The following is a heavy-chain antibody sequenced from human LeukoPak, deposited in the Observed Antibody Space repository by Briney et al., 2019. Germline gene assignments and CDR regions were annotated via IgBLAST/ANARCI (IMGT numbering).Heavy chain of an antibody. J-gene: IGHJ5*02. CDR1: GFTFSSYS. V-gene: IGHV3-21*01. CDR3: ASKRGGIAAAASLWFDP. D-gene: IGHD6-13*01. Sequence: GGSLRLSCAASGFTFSSYSMNWVRQAPGKGLEWVSSISSSSSYIYYADSMKGRFTISRDNAKNSLYLQMNSLRAEDTAVYYCASKRGGIAAAASLWFDPWGQGTLVTVSS. CDR2: ISSSSSYI.